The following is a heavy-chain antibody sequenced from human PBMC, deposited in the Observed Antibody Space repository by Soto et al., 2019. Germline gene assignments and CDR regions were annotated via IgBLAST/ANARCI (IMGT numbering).Heavy chain of an antibody. Sequence: SCAFSGFTFSSYSMNWVLQAPGNGLEWVSSISSSSSYIYYADSVKGRFTISRDNAKNSLYLQMNSLRAEDTAVYYCARDNDDILTGYYPPNWFDPWGQGTLVTVSS. V-gene: IGHV3-21*01. CDR2: ISSSSSYI. D-gene: IGHD3-9*01. J-gene: IGHJ5*02. CDR3: ARDNDDILTGYYPPNWFDP. CDR1: GFTFSSYS.